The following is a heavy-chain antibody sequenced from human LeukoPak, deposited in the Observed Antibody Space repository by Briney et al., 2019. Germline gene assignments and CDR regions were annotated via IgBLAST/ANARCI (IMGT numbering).Heavy chain of an antibody. D-gene: IGHD1-26*01. J-gene: IGHJ3*02. CDR3: AKARAGATVDAFDI. V-gene: IGHV3-30*18. CDR2: ISYDGSNK. CDR1: GFTFSSYA. Sequence: GGSLRLSCAASGFTFSSYAMNWVRQAPGKGLEWVAVISYDGSNKYYADSVKGRFTISRDNSKNTLYLQMNSLRAEDTAVYYCAKARAGATVDAFDIWGQGTMVTVSS.